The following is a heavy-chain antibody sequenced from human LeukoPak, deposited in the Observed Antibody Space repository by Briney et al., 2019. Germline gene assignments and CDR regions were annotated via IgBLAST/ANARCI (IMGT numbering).Heavy chain of an antibody. J-gene: IGHJ4*02. D-gene: IGHD3-9*01. CDR1: GYTFTGYY. CDR3: ARSILTGYYRDDY. CDR2: INPNSGGT. V-gene: IGHV1-2*02. Sequence: ASVKVSCKASGYTFTGYYKHWVRQAPGQGLEWMGWINPNSGGTYYAQKFQGRVTMTRDTSISTAYMELSRLRSDDTAVYYCARSILTGYYRDDYWGQGTLVTVPS.